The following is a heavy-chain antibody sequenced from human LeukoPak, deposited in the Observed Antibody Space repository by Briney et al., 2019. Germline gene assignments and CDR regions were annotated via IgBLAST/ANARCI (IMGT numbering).Heavy chain of an antibody. Sequence: GGSLRLSCAASGFTFSSYAMSWVRQAPGQGLERVSAISGCGGSTYCAETVKCRFTISTDKSTSTLYLQMNSLRAEYTAVYYCAKMRSPFDYWGEGTLVTVSS. CDR2: ISGCGGST. V-gene: IGHV3-23*01. D-gene: IGHD3-10*01. CDR1: GFTFSSYA. CDR3: AKMRSPFDY. J-gene: IGHJ4*02.